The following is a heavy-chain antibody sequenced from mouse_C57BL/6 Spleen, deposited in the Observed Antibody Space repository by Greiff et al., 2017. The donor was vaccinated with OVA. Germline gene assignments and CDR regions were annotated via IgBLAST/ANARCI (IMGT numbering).Heavy chain of an antibody. CDR1: GYAFSSYW. CDR2: IYPGDGDT. CDR3: ARRGGNYCWDY. Sequence: VQLQQSGAELVKPGASVKISCKASGYAFSSYWMNWVKQRPGKGLEWIGQIYPGDGDTNYNGKFKGKATLTADKSSSTAYMQLSSLTYEDSAVYFCARRGGNYCWDYWGQGTTLTVSS. V-gene: IGHV1-80*01. D-gene: IGHD2-1*01. J-gene: IGHJ2*01.